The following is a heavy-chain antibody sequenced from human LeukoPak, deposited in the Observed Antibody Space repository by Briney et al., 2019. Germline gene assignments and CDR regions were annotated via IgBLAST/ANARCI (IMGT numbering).Heavy chain of an antibody. D-gene: IGHD2-8*02. CDR1: GGSISSSNW. J-gene: IGHJ5*02. V-gene: IGHV4-4*02. CDR2: IYHSGST. CDR3: ARAVVYSRVWWFDP. Sequence: SETLSLTCAVSGGSISSSNWWSWVRQPPGKGLEWIGEIYHSGSTNYNPSLKSRVTISVDTSKNQFSLKLSSVTAADTAVYYCARAVVYSRVWWFDPWGQGTLVTVSS.